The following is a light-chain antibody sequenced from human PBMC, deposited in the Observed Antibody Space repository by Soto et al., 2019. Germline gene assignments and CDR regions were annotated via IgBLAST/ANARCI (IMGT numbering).Light chain of an antibody. CDR3: CAYAGGRTLV. V-gene: IGLV2-23*01. Sequence: QSVLTQPASVSGSPGQSITISCTGTSSDVGTYNLVSWYQQHPGEDPKLLIYEGDKWASGVSSRFSGSKSGNTASLTISGLPAEDEADYYCCAYAGGRTLVFGERTKLAVL. CDR2: EGD. CDR1: SSDVGTYNL. J-gene: IGLJ2*01.